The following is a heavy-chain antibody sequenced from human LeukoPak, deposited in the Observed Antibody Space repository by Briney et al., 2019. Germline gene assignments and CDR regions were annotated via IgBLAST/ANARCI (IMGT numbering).Heavy chain of an antibody. J-gene: IGHJ6*03. V-gene: IGHV3-21*01. CDR2: ISSSSSYI. CDR1: GFTFSSYS. D-gene: IGHD3-10*01. Sequence: GGSLRLSCAASGFTFSSYSMNWVRQAPGKGLEWVSSISSSSSYIYYAGSVKGRFTISRDNAKNSLYLQMNSLRAEDTAVYYCARDGRGWFGEFQYYYYYMDVWAKGPRSPSP. CDR3: ARDGRGWFGEFQYYYYYMDV.